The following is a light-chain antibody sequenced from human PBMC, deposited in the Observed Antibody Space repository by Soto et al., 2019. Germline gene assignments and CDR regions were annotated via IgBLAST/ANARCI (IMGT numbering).Light chain of an antibody. J-gene: IGKJ1*01. Sequence: DIQMTQSPSSLSASVGDRVTITCRASQGIRIDLGWYQQKPGKAPKRLIYAASSLQSGVPSRFSGSASGTEFTLTISSLQPEYSASYYCLQHNTHPLTFGQGTNVEIK. V-gene: IGKV1-17*01. CDR1: QGIRID. CDR3: LQHNTHPLT. CDR2: AAS.